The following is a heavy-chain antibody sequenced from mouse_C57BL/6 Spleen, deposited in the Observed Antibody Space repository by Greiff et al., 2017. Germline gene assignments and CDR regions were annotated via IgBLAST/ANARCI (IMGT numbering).Heavy chain of an antibody. Sequence: VQLQESGAELVKPGASVKISCKASGYAFSSYWMNWVKQRPGKGLEWIGQIYPGDGDTNYNGKFKGKATLTADKSSSTAYMQLSSLTSEDSAVYFCARAHYYGSSSWCFDVWGTGTTVTVSS. D-gene: IGHD1-1*01. V-gene: IGHV1-80*01. J-gene: IGHJ1*03. CDR1: GYAFSSYW. CDR2: IYPGDGDT. CDR3: ARAHYYGSSSWCFDV.